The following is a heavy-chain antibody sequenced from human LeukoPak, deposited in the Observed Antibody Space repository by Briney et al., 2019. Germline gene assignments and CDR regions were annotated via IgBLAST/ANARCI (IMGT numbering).Heavy chain of an antibody. V-gene: IGHV4-4*07. CDR3: ARDRLCPNGVCNVNAKYGMDV. D-gene: IGHD2-8*01. CDR2: MFTSENA. CDR1: GVSIINFH. J-gene: IGHJ6*02. Sequence: SETLSLTCTVSGVSIINFHWSWIRRPXXXXXEWVGRMFTSENANYNPSLKSRVTMSLDASRNQFSLKLSSVTAADTAVYFCARDRLCPNGVCNVNAKYGMDVWGQGTTVTV.